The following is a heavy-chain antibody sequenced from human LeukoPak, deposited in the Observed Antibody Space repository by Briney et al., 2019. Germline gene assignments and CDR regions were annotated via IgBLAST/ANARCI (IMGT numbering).Heavy chain of an antibody. J-gene: IGHJ4*02. V-gene: IGHV3-21*01. D-gene: IGHD5-18*01. CDR1: GFAFSDDS. CDR2: ISSTSKYI. CDR3: AREYTAMAYDY. Sequence: GGSLRLSCVASGFAFSDDSMNWVRQPPGKGLEWVSSISSTSKYIYYADSVKGRFTISRDNAKNSLFLRMNNLRVDDSAVYYCAREYTAMAYDYWGQGNLVTVSS.